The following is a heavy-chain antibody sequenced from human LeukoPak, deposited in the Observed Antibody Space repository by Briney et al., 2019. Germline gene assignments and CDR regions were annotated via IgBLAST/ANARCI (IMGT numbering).Heavy chain of an antibody. CDR2: ISAYNGNT. CDR3: ARGGAGVVAIAAAGTGSYYYYYMDV. D-gene: IGHD6-13*01. CDR1: GYTFTSYG. Sequence: ASVKVSCKASGYTFTSYGISWVRQAPGQGLEWMGWISAYNGNTNYAQKLQGRVTMTTDTSTSTAYMELRSLRSDDTAVYYCARGGAGVVAIAAAGTGSYYYYYMDVWGKGTTVTVSS. J-gene: IGHJ6*03. V-gene: IGHV1-18*01.